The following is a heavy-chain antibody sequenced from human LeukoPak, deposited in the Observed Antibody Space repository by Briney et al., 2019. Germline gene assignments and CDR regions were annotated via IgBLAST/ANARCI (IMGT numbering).Heavy chain of an antibody. J-gene: IGHJ4*02. CDR3: AKDHANTPVVTN. D-gene: IGHD2-21*02. CDR2: INPNSGGT. CDR1: GYTFTGYY. Sequence: GASVKVSCKASGYTFTGYYMHWVRQAPGQGLEWMGWINPNSGGTNYAQKFQGRVTMTRDTSISTAYMDLSRLRSDDTAVYYCAKDHANTPVVTNWGQGILVSVSS. V-gene: IGHV1-2*02.